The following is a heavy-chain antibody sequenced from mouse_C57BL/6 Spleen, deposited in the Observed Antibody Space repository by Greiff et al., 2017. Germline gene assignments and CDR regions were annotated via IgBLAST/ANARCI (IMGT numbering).Heavy chain of an antibody. V-gene: IGHV1-64*01. CDR3: ARGPLTYDYDYAMDY. Sequence: VQLQQPGAELVKPGASVKLSCKASGYTFTSYWMHWVKQRPGQGLEWIGMIHPNSGSTNYNEKFKSKATLTVDKSSSTAYMQLSSLTSEDSAVYYCARGPLTYDYDYAMDYWGQGTSVTVSS. D-gene: IGHD2-4*01. J-gene: IGHJ4*01. CDR2: IHPNSGST. CDR1: GYTFTSYW.